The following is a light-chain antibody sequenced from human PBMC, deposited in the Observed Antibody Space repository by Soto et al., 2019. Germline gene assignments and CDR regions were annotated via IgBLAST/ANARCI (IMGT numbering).Light chain of an antibody. J-gene: IGKJ1*01. V-gene: IGKV3-20*01. CDR2: GAS. Sequence: EIVLTQSPGTLSLSPVEGATLSCWASQTVSSNYLAWYQQRPGQAPRLIIYGASSRATGIPDRFSGSGSGTDFTLTISRLEPEDFAVYYCQQYGSSPRTFGQGTKVDNK. CDR1: QTVSSNY. CDR3: QQYGSSPRT.